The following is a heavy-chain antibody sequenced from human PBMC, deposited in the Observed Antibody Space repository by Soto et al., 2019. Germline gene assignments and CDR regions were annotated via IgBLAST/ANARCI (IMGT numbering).Heavy chain of an antibody. D-gene: IGHD3-10*01. Sequence: EVQLLESGGGLVQPGGSLRLSCAASGFPFTGYAMSWVRQAPGKGLEWVSAISGHGDATFYADSVKGRFTISRDNSKNTLYLHMNSLRAEDTALYYCANSRVSMVRGLIIIPNYWRQGTLVTVSS. J-gene: IGHJ4*02. V-gene: IGHV3-23*01. CDR2: ISGHGDAT. CDR3: ANSRVSMVRGLIIIPNY. CDR1: GFPFTGYA.